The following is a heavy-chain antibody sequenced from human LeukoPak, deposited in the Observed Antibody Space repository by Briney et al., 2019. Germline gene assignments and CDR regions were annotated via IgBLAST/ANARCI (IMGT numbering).Heavy chain of an antibody. V-gene: IGHV3-66*01. J-gene: IGHJ6*03. CDR3: AREGPPSITIFGVVIIRHYYYMDV. CDR2: IYSGGST. D-gene: IGHD3-3*01. CDR1: EFSVGSNY. Sequence: GGSLRLSCAASEFSVGSNYMTWVRQAPGKGLEWVSLIYSGGSTYYADSVKGRFTISRDNSKNTLYLQMNSLRAEDTAVYYCAREGPPSITIFGVVIIRHYYYMDVWGKGTTVTVSS.